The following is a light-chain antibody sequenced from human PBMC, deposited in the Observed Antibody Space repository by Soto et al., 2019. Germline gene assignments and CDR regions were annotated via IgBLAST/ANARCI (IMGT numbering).Light chain of an antibody. Sequence: DIQMTQSPTTLSASVGDRVTITCRVSQSISSYLAWYQQKPGKAPKLLIYKASSLESGVPSRFSGSASGTEFTLTISSLQPDDFATYYCQQYNSYSYTFGQGTKVDIK. CDR3: QQYNSYSYT. J-gene: IGKJ2*01. V-gene: IGKV1-5*03. CDR2: KAS. CDR1: QSISSY.